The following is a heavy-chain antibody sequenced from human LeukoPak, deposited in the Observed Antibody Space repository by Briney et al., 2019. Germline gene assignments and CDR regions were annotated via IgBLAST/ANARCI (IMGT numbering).Heavy chain of an antibody. D-gene: IGHD4-23*01. J-gene: IGHJ4*02. Sequence: GGSLRLSCAGAGFTFSNYGMGWVRQAPGKGLEWVSVISRSGTETYHTDSVRGRFTISRDNAKNTLYLQMNSLRAEDTAVYYCAKKSPDSSGNPAYDWGQGTLVTVSS. CDR2: ISRSGTET. V-gene: IGHV3-23*01. CDR1: GFTFSNYG. CDR3: AKKSPDSSGNPAYD.